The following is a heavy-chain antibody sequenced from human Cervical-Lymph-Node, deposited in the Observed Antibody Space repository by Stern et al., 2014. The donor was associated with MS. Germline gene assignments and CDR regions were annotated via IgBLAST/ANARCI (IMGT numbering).Heavy chain of an antibody. CDR1: GGSLSTLD. Sequence: QVQLVQSGAEVKRPESSVKVSCKASGGSLSTLDISWVRQAPGQGLEWVGEIMPLFGTANHAQKFKGRVTITADESTSTVYMELSSLKSEDTAIYFCTRHQAGIAANWGQGTLVTVTS. CDR2: IMPLFGTA. D-gene: IGHD6-13*01. V-gene: IGHV1-69*01. CDR3: TRHQAGIAAN. J-gene: IGHJ4*02.